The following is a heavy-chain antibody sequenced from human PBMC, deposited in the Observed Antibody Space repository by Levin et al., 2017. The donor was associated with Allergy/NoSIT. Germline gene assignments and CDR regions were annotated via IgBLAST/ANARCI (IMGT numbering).Heavy chain of an antibody. J-gene: IGHJ6*03. V-gene: IGHV4-30-2*01. CDR2: IYHSGST. Sequence: SSETLSLTCAVSSGSISSGGYSWSWIRQPPGKGLEWIGYIYHSGSTYYNTSLKSRVTISVDRSKNQFSLKLSSVTAADTAVYYCARGGYCSGGSCIYYYYYYMDVWGKGTTVTVSS. CDR1: SGSISSGGYS. CDR3: ARGGYCSGGSCIYYYYYYMDV. D-gene: IGHD2-15*01.